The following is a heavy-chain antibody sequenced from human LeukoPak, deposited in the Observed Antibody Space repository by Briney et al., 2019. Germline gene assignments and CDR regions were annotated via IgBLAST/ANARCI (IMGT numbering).Heavy chain of an antibody. V-gene: IGHV3-49*04. Sequence: GGSLRLSCAASGFTFSNYWMSRVRQAPGKGLEWVGFIRGKSYGETTEYAASVKDRFSISRDDSKSVAYLQMNNLKIEDTAVYYCAALTPGVVIAVPFDPWGQGTLVAVSS. CDR2: IRGKSYGETT. J-gene: IGHJ5*02. CDR3: AALTPGVVIAVPFDP. CDR1: GFTFSNYW. D-gene: IGHD2-15*01.